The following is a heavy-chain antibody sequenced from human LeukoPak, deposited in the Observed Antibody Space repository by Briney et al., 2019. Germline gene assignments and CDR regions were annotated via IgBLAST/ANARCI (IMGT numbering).Heavy chain of an antibody. CDR1: GYTVTSDG. J-gene: IGHJ3*02. CDR2: MNANSGNT. D-gene: IGHD6-6*01. Sequence: ASVAVSSTASGYTVTSDGISWVRPAPGQGLEWMGWMNANSGNTGSAKKLQGRVTMTTNTSTTTTYMEPRSLRPEDTAVYYCASSVGSLVYAFDIWGQGTMVTVS. V-gene: IGHV1-8*02. CDR3: ASSVGSLVYAFDI.